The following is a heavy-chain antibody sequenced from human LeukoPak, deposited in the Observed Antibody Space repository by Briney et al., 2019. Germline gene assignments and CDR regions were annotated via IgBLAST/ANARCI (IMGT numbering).Heavy chain of an antibody. D-gene: IGHD2-21*02. Sequence: ASVKVSCKASGYTFTSYYMHWVRQAPGQGLEWMGIINPSGGSTSYAQKFQGRVTMTRDTSTSTVYMELSSLRSEDTAVYYCARGRSLYCGGDCYSFDYWGQGTLVTVSS. CDR1: GYTFTSYY. J-gene: IGHJ4*02. CDR2: INPSGGST. CDR3: ARGRSLYCGGDCYSFDY. V-gene: IGHV1-46*01.